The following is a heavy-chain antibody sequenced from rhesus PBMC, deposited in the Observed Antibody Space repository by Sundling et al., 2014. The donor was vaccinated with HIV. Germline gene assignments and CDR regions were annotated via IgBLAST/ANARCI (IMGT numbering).Heavy chain of an antibody. J-gene: IGHJ4*01. CDR3: ASPWNSWSGFDY. CDR2: IYGRGGST. Sequence: QVQLQESGPGLVKPSETLSLTCAVSGGSISDSYFWSWIRQPPGKGLEWIGYIYGRGGSTYYNPSLESRVTISKDTSKNQFSLKLSSVTAADTAVYYCASPWNSWSGFDYWGQGVLVAVSS. CDR1: GGSISDSYF. V-gene: IGHV4-106*01. D-gene: IGHD6-13*01.